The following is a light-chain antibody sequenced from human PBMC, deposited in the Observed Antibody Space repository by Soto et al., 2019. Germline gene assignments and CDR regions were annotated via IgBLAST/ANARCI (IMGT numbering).Light chain of an antibody. J-gene: IGKJ5*01. V-gene: IGKV3-11*01. CDR1: QSVSSY. CDR2: DAS. Sequence: EIVLTQSPATLSLSPGERATLSCRASQSVSSYLAWYQQKPVQAPRLLIYDASNRATGIPARFSGSGSGTDFTLTISSLEPEDFAVYYCQSGVTFGQGTRLEIK. CDR3: QSGVT.